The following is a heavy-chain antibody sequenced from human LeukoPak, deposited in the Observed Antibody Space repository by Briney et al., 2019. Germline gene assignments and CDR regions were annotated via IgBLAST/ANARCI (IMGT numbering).Heavy chain of an antibody. J-gene: IGHJ4*02. CDR3: ATDYGGRYFDY. V-gene: IGHV3-23*01. CDR2: ISASGGSA. CDR1: GFTFSKYD. Sequence: PGGSLRLSCAASGFTFSKYDMSWVRQAPGKGLEWVSVISASGGSAYHADSVKGRFNISRDNLENTVYLQMDSLRAEDTAIYYCATDYGGRYFDYWGQGTLVTVSS. D-gene: IGHD4-23*01.